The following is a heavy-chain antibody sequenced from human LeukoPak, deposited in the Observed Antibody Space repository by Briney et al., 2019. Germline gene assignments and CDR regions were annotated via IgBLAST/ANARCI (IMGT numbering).Heavy chain of an antibody. V-gene: IGHV4-39*02. D-gene: IGHD2-2*01. CDR2: VYYDATT. J-gene: IGHJ6*02. Sequence: SETLSLTCTVSGGSINSNSYYWGWLRQPPGKNLEWIGNVYYDATTFYNPSLKSRVTMSVDTSENHFSLKLTSVTAADTATYYCARGDCSSTSCSAGILYHYGLDVWGQGTTVTVSS. CDR1: GGSINSNSYY. CDR3: ARGDCSSTSCSAGILYHYGLDV.